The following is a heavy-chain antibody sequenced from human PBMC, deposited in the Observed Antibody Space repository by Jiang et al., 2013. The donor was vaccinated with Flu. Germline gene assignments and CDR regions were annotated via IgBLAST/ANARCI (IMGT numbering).Heavy chain of an antibody. Sequence: ESGPGLVKLRRPCPSPALSLVAPSVVTTGAGSGSPHGKGLEWIGYIYYSGSTNYNPSLKSRVTISVDTSKNQFSLKLSSVTAADTAVYYCARMGLGWFDPWGQGTLVTVSS. CDR1: VAPSVVTT. J-gene: IGHJ5*02. CDR3: ARMGLGWFDP. V-gene: IGHV4-59*01. CDR2: IYYSGST.